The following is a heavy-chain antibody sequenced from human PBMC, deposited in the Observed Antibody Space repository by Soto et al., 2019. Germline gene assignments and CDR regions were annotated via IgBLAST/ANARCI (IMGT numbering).Heavy chain of an antibody. CDR2: ISSSSSTI. V-gene: IGHV3-48*01. D-gene: IGHD3-22*01. CDR1: GLNFSSHS. CDR3: ARDYYDSSGYWALFDY. Sequence: WRLIRLPKTASGLNFSSHSMNWIRQATGKGLEWVSYISSSSSTIYYADSVKGRFTISRDNAKNSLYLQMNSLRAEDTAVYYCARDYYDSSGYWALFDYWGQGTLVTVSS. J-gene: IGHJ4*02.